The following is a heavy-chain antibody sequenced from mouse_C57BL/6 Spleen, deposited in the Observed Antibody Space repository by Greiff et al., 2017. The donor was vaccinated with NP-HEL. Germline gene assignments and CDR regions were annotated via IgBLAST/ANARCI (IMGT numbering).Heavy chain of an antibody. CDR1: GYAFSSYW. D-gene: IGHD1-1*01. V-gene: IGHV1-80*01. CDR2: IYPGDGDT. Sequence: QVTLKESGAELVKPGASVKISCKASGYAFSSYWMNWVKQRPGKGLEWIGQIYPGDGDTNYNGKFKGKATLTADKSSSTAYMQLSSLTSEDSAVYFCARNHYYGPYYFDYWGQGTTLTVSS. CDR3: ARNHYYGPYYFDY. J-gene: IGHJ2*01.